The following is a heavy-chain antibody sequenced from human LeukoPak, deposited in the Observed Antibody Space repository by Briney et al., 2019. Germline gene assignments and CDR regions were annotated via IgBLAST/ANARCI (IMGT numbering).Heavy chain of an antibody. CDR3: ARDLWSTYYYDSSGYYRFDY. D-gene: IGHD3-22*01. V-gene: IGHV1-2*02. CDR1: GYTFTSYG. CDR2: ISAYSGGT. J-gene: IGHJ4*02. Sequence: ASVKVSCKASGYTFTSYGISWVRQAPGQGLEWMGWISAYSGGTNYAQKFQGRATMTRDTSISTAYMELSRLRSDDTAVYYCARDLWSTYYYDSSGYYRFDYWGQGTLVTVSS.